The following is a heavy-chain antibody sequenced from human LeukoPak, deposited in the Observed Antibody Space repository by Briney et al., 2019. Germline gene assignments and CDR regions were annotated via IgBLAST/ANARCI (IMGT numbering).Heavy chain of an antibody. CDR3: ATDIYCSGGSCYDAFDI. CDR1: GVTFSSYA. CDR2: ISSNGGST. J-gene: IGHJ3*02. D-gene: IGHD2-15*01. Sequence: GGSLRLSCAASGVTFSSYAMHWVRQAPGKGLEYVSAISSNGGSTYYANSVKGRFTISRDNSKNTLYLQMGSLRAEDMAVYYCATDIYCSGGSCYDAFDIWGQGTMVTVSS. V-gene: IGHV3-64*01.